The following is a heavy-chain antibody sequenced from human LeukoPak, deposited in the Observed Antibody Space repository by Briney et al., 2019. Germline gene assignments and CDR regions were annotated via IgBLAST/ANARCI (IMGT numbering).Heavy chain of an antibody. Sequence: ASVKVSCKASGYTFTGYYMHWVRQAPGQGLEWMGRINPNSGGTNYAQKFQGRVTMTRDTSISTAYMALSRLRYDDTAVYYWARERQDSSSSVDYWGQGTLVTVSS. J-gene: IGHJ4*02. CDR1: GYTFTGYY. CDR3: ARERQDSSSSVDY. CDR2: INPNSGGT. D-gene: IGHD6-6*01. V-gene: IGHV1-2*06.